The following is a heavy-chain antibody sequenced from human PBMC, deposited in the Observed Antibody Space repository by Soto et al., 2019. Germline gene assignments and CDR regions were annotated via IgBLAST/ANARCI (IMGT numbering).Heavy chain of an antibody. CDR1: GYTFINYP. Sequence: EASVKVSCKACGYTFINYPMQWVRPAPGQRLEWMGLINASNGSTSYAQKFQGRATMTRDTSTSTVYMELSSLRSEDTAVYYCARVLCSGYSSYLAYWGQGTLVTVSS. CDR2: INASNGST. CDR3: ARVLCSGYSSYLAY. V-gene: IGHV1-46*01. J-gene: IGHJ4*02. D-gene: IGHD6-25*01.